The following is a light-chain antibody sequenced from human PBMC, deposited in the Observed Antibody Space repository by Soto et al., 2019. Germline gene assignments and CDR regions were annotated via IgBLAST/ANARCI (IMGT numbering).Light chain of an antibody. CDR2: DVS. J-gene: IGLJ2*01. CDR1: SSDVGAFNY. CDR3: AAWDDSLSAVL. V-gene: IGLV2-14*03. Sequence: QSALTQPASVSGSPGQAITISCSGTSSDVGAFNYVSWYQQHPGKAPKLMIYDVSNRPSGVSNRFSGSKSGNTASLTISGLRAEDEADYYCAAWDDSLSAVLFGGGTKVTVL.